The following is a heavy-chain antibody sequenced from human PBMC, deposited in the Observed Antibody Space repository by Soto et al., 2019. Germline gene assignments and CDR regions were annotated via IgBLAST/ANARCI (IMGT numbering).Heavy chain of an antibody. D-gene: IGHD3-3*01. CDR1: GYTFTGYY. CDR2: INPNSGGT. J-gene: IGHJ6*04. V-gene: IGHV1-2*04. CDR3: ARDPSYDFWSGHGAPGGDYGMDV. Sequence: ASVKVSCKASGYTFTGYYMHWVRQAPGQGLEWMGWINPNSGGTNYAQKFQGWVTMTRDTSISTAYMELSRLRSDDTAVYYCARDPSYDFWSGHGAPGGDYGMDVWGKGTTVTDSS.